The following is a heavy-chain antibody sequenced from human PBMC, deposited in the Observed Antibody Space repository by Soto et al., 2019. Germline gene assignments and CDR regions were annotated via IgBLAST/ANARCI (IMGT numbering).Heavy chain of an antibody. Sequence: QVQLQQWGAGLLKPSETLSLTCAVYGGSFSGYYWSWIRQPPGKGLEWIGEINHSGSTNYNPSLKRRFTTSVDPSKKQFSLKLSSVTAAAPAVYYCAIPSPTVTSFFWYFDLCGRATLVTVSS. D-gene: IGHD4-17*01. CDR1: GGSFSGYY. CDR3: AIPSPTVTSFFWYFDL. V-gene: IGHV4-34*01. J-gene: IGHJ2*01. CDR2: INHSGST.